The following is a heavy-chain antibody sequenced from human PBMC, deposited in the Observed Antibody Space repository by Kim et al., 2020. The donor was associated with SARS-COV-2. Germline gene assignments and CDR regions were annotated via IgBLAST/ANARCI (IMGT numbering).Heavy chain of an antibody. J-gene: IGHJ6*04. Sequence: GGSLRLSCAASGFTFSDYYMSWIRQAPGKGLEWVSYISNSDAYIKYADSVKGRFTISRDDTKSSLFLQMNSLRAEDTAVYYCARDRWLRSQDDYYYYGMDVWGKGTTVTVS. CDR2: ISNSDAYI. CDR3: ARDRWLRSQDDYYYYGMDV. V-gene: IGHV3-11*06. CDR1: GFTFSDYY. D-gene: IGHD5-12*01.